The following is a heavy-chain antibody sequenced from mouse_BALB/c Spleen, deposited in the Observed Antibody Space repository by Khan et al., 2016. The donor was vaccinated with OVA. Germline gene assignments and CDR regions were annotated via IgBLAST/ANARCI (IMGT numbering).Heavy chain of an antibody. CDR2: ISYSGNT. CDR3: ARVYGGEFDY. V-gene: IGHV3-2*02. D-gene: IGHD1-1*01. CDR1: GYSITSDYA. J-gene: IGHJ2*02. Sequence: EVKLQESGPGLVKPSQSLSLTCTVTGYSITSDYAWNWIRQFPGNKLEWMGFISYSGNTKYNPSLKSRFSITRDTSKNQFFLQLNSVTTEDTATDYGARVYGGEFDYWGQGTSLTVSS.